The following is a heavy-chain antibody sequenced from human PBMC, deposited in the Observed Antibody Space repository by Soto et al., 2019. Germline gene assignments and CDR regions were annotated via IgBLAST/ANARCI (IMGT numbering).Heavy chain of an antibody. V-gene: IGHV3-48*03. J-gene: IGHJ4*02. Sequence: GGSLRLSCAASGFTFSSYEMNWVRQAPGKGLEWVSYISSSGSTIYYADSVKGRFTISRDNAKNSLYLQMNSLRAEDTAVYYCARDHYDFWSGYSIRLDYWGQGTLVTVSS. CDR3: ARDHYDFWSGYSIRLDY. CDR1: GFTFSSYE. D-gene: IGHD3-3*01. CDR2: ISSSGSTI.